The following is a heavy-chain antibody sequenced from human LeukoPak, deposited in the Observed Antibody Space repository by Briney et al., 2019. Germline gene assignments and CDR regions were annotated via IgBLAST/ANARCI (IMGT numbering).Heavy chain of an antibody. J-gene: IGHJ6*03. CDR3: ARTDYYYMDV. CDR2: IHYSGST. CDR1: GGSISSYY. Sequence: SETLSLTCTVSGGSISSYYWSWIRQPPGKGLEWIGYIHYSGSTHYNPSLKSRVTISVDTSKNQFSLRLSSVTAADTAVYYCARTDYYYMDVWGKGTTVTVSS. V-gene: IGHV4-59*01.